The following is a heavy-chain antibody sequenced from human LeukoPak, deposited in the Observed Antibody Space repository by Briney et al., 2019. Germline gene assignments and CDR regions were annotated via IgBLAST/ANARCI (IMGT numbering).Heavy chain of an antibody. Sequence: SETLSLTCAVYGGSFSGYYWSWIRQPPGKGLEWIGEINHSGSTNYNPSLKSRVTISVDTSKNQFSLKLSSVTAADTAVYYCARGPDIVVVPAAIGPSYFDYWGQGTLVTVSS. J-gene: IGHJ4*02. CDR1: GGSFSGYY. CDR3: ARGPDIVVVPAAIGPSYFDY. D-gene: IGHD2-2*01. V-gene: IGHV4-34*01. CDR2: INHSGST.